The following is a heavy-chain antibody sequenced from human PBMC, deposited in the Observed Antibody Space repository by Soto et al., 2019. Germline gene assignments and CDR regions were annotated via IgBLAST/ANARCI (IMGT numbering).Heavy chain of an antibody. J-gene: IGHJ5*02. D-gene: IGHD6-13*01. Sequence: PGGSLRLSCAASGFTFSSYSMNWVRQALGKGLEWVSSISSSSSYIYYADSVKGRFTISRDNAKNSLYLQMNSLRAEDTAVYYCARTRIAAAGTKKNWFDPWGQGTLGTVSS. CDR1: GFTFSSYS. CDR2: ISSSSSYI. CDR3: ARTRIAAAGTKKNWFDP. V-gene: IGHV3-21*01.